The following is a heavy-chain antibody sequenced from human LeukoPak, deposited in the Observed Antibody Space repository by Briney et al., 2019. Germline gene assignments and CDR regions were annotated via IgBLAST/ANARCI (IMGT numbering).Heavy chain of an antibody. CDR1: VGSFSGYY. J-gene: IGHJ4*02. CDR2: INHSGST. V-gene: IGHV4-34*01. D-gene: IGHD5-18*01. CDR3: ARRRRGIQIWPMAFDY. Sequence: PSEPLSLTCAVYVGSFSGYYSSWMRHPPQRGLECIGEINHSGSTNYNPSLKSRVTISVNTSKNQFSMKLSSVTAADTAVYYCARRRRGIQIWPMAFDYWGQGTLVTV.